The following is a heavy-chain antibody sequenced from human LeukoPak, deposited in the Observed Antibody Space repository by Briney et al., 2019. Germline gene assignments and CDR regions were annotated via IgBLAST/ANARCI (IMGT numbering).Heavy chain of an antibody. V-gene: IGHV1-2*02. D-gene: IGHD2-15*01. CDR2: INPSSGDT. J-gene: IGHJ4*02. CDR1: GYTFTGYS. Sequence: ASVKVSCKASGYTFTGYSMHWVRQAPGQGLEWMGWINPSSGDTNYAQKFQGRVTMTRDTSISTAYMELSRLRSDDTAVYYCARIVVAATYDYWGQGTLVTASS. CDR3: ARIVVAATYDY.